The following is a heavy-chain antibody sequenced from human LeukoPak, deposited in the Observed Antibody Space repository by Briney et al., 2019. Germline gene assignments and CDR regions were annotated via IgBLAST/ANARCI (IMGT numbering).Heavy chain of an antibody. V-gene: IGHV5-51*01. CDR2: IYPGDADT. Sequence: GESLQISSYGSGFGFISSWIGWVRQMPGKGLEGMGFIYPGDADTRYSSSFQAQVTFSADKSICTSFLQWRSLKASDTAMYYCAVGTTPYFVDCWGQGTLGTVSS. D-gene: IGHD2/OR15-2a*01. CDR3: AVGTTPYFVDC. J-gene: IGHJ4*02. CDR1: GFGFISSW.